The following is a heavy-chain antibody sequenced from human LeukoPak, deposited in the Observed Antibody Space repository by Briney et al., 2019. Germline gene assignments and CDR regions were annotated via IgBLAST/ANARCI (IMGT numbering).Heavy chain of an antibody. J-gene: IGHJ3*02. D-gene: IGHD2-15*01. CDR2: INSDGSST. V-gene: IGHV3-74*01. CDR3: ANIPNCSGGSCYSGDAFDI. Sequence: GGSLRLSCAASGFTFSSYWMHWVRQAPGKGLVWVSRINSDGSSTSYADSVKGRFTISRDNAKNTLYLQMNSLRAEDTAVYYCANIPNCSGGSCYSGDAFDIWGQGTMVTVSS. CDR1: GFTFSSYW.